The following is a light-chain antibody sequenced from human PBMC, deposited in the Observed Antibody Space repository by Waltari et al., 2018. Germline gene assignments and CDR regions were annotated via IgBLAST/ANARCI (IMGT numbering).Light chain of an antibody. CDR3: CSYAGSSTYV. V-gene: IGLV2-23*01. J-gene: IGLJ1*01. Sequence: QSALTQPASVSGSPGHSIPISCTGTSSDVGRYNLVSWYQQHPGKAPKLMIYEGSKRPSGVSNRFSGSKSGNTASLTISGLQAEDEADYYCCSYAGSSTYVFGTGTKVTVL. CDR1: SSDVGRYNL. CDR2: EGS.